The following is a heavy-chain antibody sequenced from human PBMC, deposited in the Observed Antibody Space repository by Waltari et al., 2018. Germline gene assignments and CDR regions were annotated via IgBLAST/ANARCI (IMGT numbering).Heavy chain of an antibody. Sequence: QVQLQESGPGLVKPSETLSLTCTVSGGSISSYYWSWIRQTAGKGLEWLGRIYTSGSTNYNPSLKSRVTMSVDTSKNQFSLKLSSVTAADTAVYYCARVRRDGYKNWGFDIWGQGTMVTVSS. CDR1: GGSISSYY. V-gene: IGHV4-4*07. CDR3: ARVRRDGYKNWGFDI. J-gene: IGHJ3*02. CDR2: IYTSGST. D-gene: IGHD7-27*01.